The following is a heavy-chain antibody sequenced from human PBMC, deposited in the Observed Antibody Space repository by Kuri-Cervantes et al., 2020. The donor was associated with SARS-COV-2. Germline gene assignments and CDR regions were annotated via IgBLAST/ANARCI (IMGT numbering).Heavy chain of an antibody. V-gene: IGHV3-48*02. D-gene: IGHD6-13*01. CDR3: ARAISSWFDY. CDR2: ISSSSSTI. Sequence: GESLKISCAASGFTVSSNYMNWVRQAPGKGLEWVSYISSSSSTIYYADSVKGRFTISRDNAKNSLYLQMNSLRDEDTAVYYCARAISSWFDYWGQGTLVTVSS. CDR1: GFTVSSNY. J-gene: IGHJ4*02.